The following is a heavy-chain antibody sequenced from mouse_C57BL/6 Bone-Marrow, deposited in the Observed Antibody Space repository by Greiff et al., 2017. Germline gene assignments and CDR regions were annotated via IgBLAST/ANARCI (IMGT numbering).Heavy chain of an antibody. CDR2: IHPNSGST. V-gene: IGHV1-64*01. CDR1: GYTFTSYW. Sequence: QVQLKQPGAELVKPGASVKLSCKASGYTFTSYWMHWVKQRPGQGLEWIGMIHPNSGSTNYNEKFKSKATLTVDKSSSTAYMQLSSLTSEDSAVYYCARSRKYYSVLVMDYWGQGTSVTVSS. J-gene: IGHJ4*01. CDR3: ARSRKYYSVLVMDY. D-gene: IGHD2-12*01.